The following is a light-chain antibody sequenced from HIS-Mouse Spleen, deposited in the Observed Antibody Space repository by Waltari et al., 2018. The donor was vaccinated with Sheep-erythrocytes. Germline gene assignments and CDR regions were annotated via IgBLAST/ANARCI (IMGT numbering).Light chain of an antibody. CDR3: QQRSNWYT. CDR2: DAS. J-gene: IGKJ2*01. Sequence: EIVLTQSPATLSLSPGERATLSCRASQRVSSYLAWYQQKPGQAPRLLIYDASNRATGIPARFSGSESGTDFTLTISSLEPEDFAVYYCQQRSNWYTFGQGTKLEIK. V-gene: IGKV3-11*01. CDR1: QRVSSY.